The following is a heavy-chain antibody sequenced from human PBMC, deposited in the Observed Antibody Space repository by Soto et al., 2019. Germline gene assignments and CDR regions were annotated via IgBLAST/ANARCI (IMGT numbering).Heavy chain of an antibody. CDR1: GFALSSYN. Sequence: EVQLVESGGGLVQPGGSLRLSCTASGFALSSYNMNWVRQAPGKGLEWLSYISSSSGTIYYADSVRGRFTISRDNAKNALDLQMNSLRAEDTAVYYCESVTPGSTAPGRAMWGQGTMVTVSS. CDR3: ESVTPGSTAPGRAM. V-gene: IGHV3-48*01. CDR2: ISSSSGTI. D-gene: IGHD3-10*01. J-gene: IGHJ3*01.